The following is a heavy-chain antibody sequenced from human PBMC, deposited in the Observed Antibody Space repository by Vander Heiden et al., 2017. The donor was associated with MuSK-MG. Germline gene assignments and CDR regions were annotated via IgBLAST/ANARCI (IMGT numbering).Heavy chain of an antibody. CDR2: IYYSGST. Sequence: QVPLQASGPGLVKPSETLALSCNVSGGSIRSTSHYWRWIRQPPGKGLGWVGHIYYSGSTYHNPSLKSRLTISVDTSNNQFSLRLSSVTAADTAVYYCVRSHSAGTSYDYGLDVWGQGTTVTVSS. V-gene: IGHV4-39*07. CDR3: VRSHSAGTSYDYGLDV. CDR1: GGSIRSTSHY. D-gene: IGHD6-13*01. J-gene: IGHJ6*02.